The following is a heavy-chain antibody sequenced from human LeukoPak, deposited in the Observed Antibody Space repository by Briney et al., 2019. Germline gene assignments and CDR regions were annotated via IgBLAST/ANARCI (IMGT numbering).Heavy chain of an antibody. Sequence: SVKVSCKASGGTFSSYAISWVRQAPGQGLEWMGGIIPIFGTANYAQKFQGRVTITADESTSTAYMELSGLRSEDTAVYYCAGSEGSGSYYRDYYYYGMDVWGQGTTVTVSS. J-gene: IGHJ6*02. D-gene: IGHD3-10*01. V-gene: IGHV1-69*13. CDR3: AGSEGSGSYYRDYYYYGMDV. CDR1: GGTFSSYA. CDR2: IIPIFGTA.